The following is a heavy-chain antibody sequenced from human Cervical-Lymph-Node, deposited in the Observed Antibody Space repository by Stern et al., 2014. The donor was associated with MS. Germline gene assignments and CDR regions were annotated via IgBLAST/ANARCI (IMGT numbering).Heavy chain of an antibody. D-gene: IGHD2-8*02. CDR2: IYYSRST. V-gene: IGHV4-31*03. CDR1: GGSISSGSHY. Sequence: VQLVESGPGLVKPSQTLSLTCTVSGGSISSGSHYWNWIRLHPEQGLEWIGNIYYSRSTHYSPAIQGRLAMSVDTSKNQFSLRLNSVTAADTAVYYCARDLYVGLTGGMDVWGPGITVAVSS. CDR3: ARDLYVGLTGGMDV. J-gene: IGHJ6*02.